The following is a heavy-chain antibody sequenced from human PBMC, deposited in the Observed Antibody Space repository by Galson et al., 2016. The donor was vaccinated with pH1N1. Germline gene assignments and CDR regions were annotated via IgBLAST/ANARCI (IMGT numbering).Heavy chain of an antibody. J-gene: IGHJ4*02. CDR3: AKDVFVQVPAAYFDY. D-gene: IGHD2-2*01. CDR1: GFTFSSYA. V-gene: IGHV3-23*01. CDR2: IIGSGGST. Sequence: SLRLSCAASGFTFSSYAMSWVRQAPGKGLEWVSAIIGSGGSTYYADSLKGRVTISRDNSKSTLYLQMTNLRAEDTAVYYCAKDVFVQVPAAYFDYWGQGTLVTVSA.